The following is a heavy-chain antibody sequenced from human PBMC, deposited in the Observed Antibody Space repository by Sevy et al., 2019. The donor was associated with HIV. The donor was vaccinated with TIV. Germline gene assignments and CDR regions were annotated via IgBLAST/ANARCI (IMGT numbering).Heavy chain of an antibody. CDR3: ARVHYYGSTSYYYGRDV. V-gene: IGHV1-18*01. Sequence: ASVKVSCKASGYTFTSYGISWVRQAPGQGLEWMGWISAYNGNTNYAQKLQGRVTMTTDTSTSTAYMELRSLRSDDTAVYYCARVHYYGSTSYYYGRDVWGQGTTVTVSS. CDR2: ISAYNGNT. D-gene: IGHD3-10*01. CDR1: GYTFTSYG. J-gene: IGHJ6*02.